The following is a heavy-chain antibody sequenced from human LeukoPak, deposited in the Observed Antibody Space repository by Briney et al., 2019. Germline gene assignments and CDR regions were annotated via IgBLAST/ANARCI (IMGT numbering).Heavy chain of an antibody. CDR3: ARSSEGRYYYDSSGYSYFYYYMDV. J-gene: IGHJ6*03. CDR2: IYYSGST. Sequence: SETLSLTCTVSGYSISSGYYWGWIRQPPGKGLEWIGYIYYSGSTSYNPSLKSRVTISVDTSKNQFSLKLNSVTAADTAVYYCARSSEGRYYYDSSGYSYFYYYMDVWGKGTTVTISS. D-gene: IGHD3-22*01. V-gene: IGHV4-38-2*02. CDR1: GYSISSGYY.